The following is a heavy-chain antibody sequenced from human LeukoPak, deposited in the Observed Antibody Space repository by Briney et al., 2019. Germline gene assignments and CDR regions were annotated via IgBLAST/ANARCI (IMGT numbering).Heavy chain of an antibody. V-gene: IGHV3-20*04. CDR3: ARDLMMEGRYFYHYMDV. Sequence: GGSLRLSCAVSGFTFEDYGMSWVRQGPGKGLEWVAGINWNGIIKRYGDSVGGRFTISRDKATNSLYLQMNSLRKEDTASYYCARDLMMEGRYFYHYMDVWGKGTTVTVSS. CDR2: INWNGIIK. J-gene: IGHJ6*03. CDR1: GFTFEDYG. D-gene: IGHD2-8*01.